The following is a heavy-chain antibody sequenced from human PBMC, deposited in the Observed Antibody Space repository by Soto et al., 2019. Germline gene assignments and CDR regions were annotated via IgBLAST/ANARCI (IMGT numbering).Heavy chain of an antibody. Sequence: SETLSLTCAISGGSITSANWWTWVRQPPGGGLEWIGEISHSGITNYKASLKSRVTMSVDKTKNDVSLKLTSVTAADTAVYYCARVLRGWFDPWGQGTPVTVSS. CDR2: ISHSGIT. J-gene: IGHJ5*02. V-gene: IGHV4-4*02. CDR1: GGSITSANW. CDR3: ARVLRGWFDP.